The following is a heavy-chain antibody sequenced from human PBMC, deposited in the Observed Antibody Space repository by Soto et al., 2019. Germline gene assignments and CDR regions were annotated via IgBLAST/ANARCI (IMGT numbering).Heavy chain of an antibody. J-gene: IGHJ5*02. Sequence: SETLSLTCNMSGDSYSISTYSWSWIRQPPGKAPQWIGFIYQSGVTSYNPSLASRVSISLDRSNNQCSLKLKSVTAADTAVYFCAGMPYTSGLRFDPWGPGTLVTVSS. CDR3: AGMPYTSGLRFDP. V-gene: IGHV4-30-2*01. CDR2: IYQSGVT. D-gene: IGHD6-19*01. CDR1: GDSYSISTYS.